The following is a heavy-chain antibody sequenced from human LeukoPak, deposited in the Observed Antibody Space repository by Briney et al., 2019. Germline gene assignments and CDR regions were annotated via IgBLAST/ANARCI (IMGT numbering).Heavy chain of an antibody. V-gene: IGHV3-48*04. J-gene: IGHJ4*02. D-gene: IGHD3-22*01. Sequence: GGSLRLSCAASGLTFSDYSMSWVRQAPGKGLEWVSYISSRGKTIYYADSVKGRFTISRDNAKSSLYLQMNSLRAEDTAIYYCAREQYYSDGGNYFIPGGFDSWGQGTLVTVSS. CDR3: AREQYYSDGGNYFIPGGFDS. CDR2: ISSRGKTI. CDR1: GLTFSDYS.